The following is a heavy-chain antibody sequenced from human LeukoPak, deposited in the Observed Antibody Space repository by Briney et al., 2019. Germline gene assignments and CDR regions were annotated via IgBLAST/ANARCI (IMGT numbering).Heavy chain of an antibody. CDR3: AKDVGYCTNGVCSYYFDY. V-gene: IGHV3-23*01. CDR2: ISGSGGST. D-gene: IGHD2-8*01. J-gene: IGHJ4*02. CDR1: GFTFSSYA. Sequence: GGSLRLSCAASGFTFSSYAMSWVRQAPGKGLERVSAISGSGGSTYYADSVKGRFTISRDNSKNTLYLQMNSLRAEDTAVYYCAKDVGYCTNGVCSYYFDYWGQGTLVTVSS.